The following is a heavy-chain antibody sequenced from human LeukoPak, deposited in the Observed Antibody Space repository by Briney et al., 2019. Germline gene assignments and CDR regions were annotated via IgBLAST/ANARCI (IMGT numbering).Heavy chain of an antibody. J-gene: IGHJ4*02. CDR1: GGSISSNSYY. CDR3: ARDMWELLSRYYFDY. CDR2: IYYSGST. Sequence: SETLSLTCTVSGGSISSNSYYWGWIRQPPGKGLEWIGSIYYSGSTYYNPSLKSRVTISVDTSKNQFSLKLSSVSAADTAVYYCARDMWELLSRYYFDYWGQGTLVTVSS. D-gene: IGHD1-26*01. V-gene: IGHV4-39*07.